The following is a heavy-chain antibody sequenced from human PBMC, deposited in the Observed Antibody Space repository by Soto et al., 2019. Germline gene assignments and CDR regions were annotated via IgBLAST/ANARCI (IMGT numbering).Heavy chain of an antibody. Sequence: GGSLRLSCAASGFTFSSYEMNWVRQAPGKGLEWVSYISSSGSTIYYADSVKGRFTISRDNAKNSLYLQMNSLRAEDTAVYYCAKGMGTITEYWGQGPLVNVSS. J-gene: IGHJ4*02. CDR1: GFTFSSYE. D-gene: IGHD5-12*01. CDR3: AKGMGTITEY. CDR2: ISSSGSTI. V-gene: IGHV3-48*03.